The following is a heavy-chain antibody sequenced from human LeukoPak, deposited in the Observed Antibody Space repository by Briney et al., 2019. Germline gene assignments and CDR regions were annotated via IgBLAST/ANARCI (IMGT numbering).Heavy chain of an antibody. V-gene: IGHV3-21*01. D-gene: IGHD3-10*01. CDR3: ARGKTSQNIITRKTYNWFDP. CDR1: GFTFRSYE. CDR2: ISSSSDYI. J-gene: IGHJ5*02. Sequence: GGALRLSCAASGFTFRSYEMNWVRQAPGKGLEWVSSISSSSDYIYYADSVKGRFTISRDNAKNSLYLQMKSLRAEDTAVYYCARGKTSQNIITRKTYNWFDPWGQGTLVTVSS.